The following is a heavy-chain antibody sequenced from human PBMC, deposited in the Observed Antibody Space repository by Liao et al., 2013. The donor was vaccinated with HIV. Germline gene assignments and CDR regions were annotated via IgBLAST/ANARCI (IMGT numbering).Heavy chain of an antibody. CDR1: GGSLSGYY. J-gene: IGHJ5*02. CDR3: ARDAYFDWDNWFDP. V-gene: IGHV4-34*01. CDR2: INHSGST. D-gene: IGHD3-9*01. Sequence: QVQLQQWGAGLLKPSETLSLTCAVYGGSLSGYYWSWIRQPPGKGLEWLGEINHSGSTNYNPSLKSRVTISLDTSKNQFSLKLSSVTAADTAVYYCARDAYFDWDNWFDPWGQGTLVTVSS.